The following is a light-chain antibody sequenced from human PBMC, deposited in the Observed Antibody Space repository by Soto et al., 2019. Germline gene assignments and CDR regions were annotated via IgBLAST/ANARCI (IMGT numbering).Light chain of an antibody. J-gene: IGKJ2*01. CDR3: QQYGNSPYT. Sequence: EIVLTQSPGTLSLSPGERATLSCRASQSVSSNYLAWYQQKPGQAPRLLIYGASSRATGIPDRFSGSGSGTDFTLTISRLEPEEFAVYYCQQYGNSPYTCGQGTKLEIK. V-gene: IGKV3-20*01. CDR1: QSVSSNY. CDR2: GAS.